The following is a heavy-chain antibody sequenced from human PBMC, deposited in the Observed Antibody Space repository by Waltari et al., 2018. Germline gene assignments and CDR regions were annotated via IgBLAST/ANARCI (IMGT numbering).Heavy chain of an antibody. Sequence: QVPLQQSGPELKQPGASVKISCKASGYIFTDFAINWVRQAPGQGLEWMGWINPTTGNPTYAPSFRGLLFFSVDRFFRTAYLVISSLEAEDTAVYYCTRDPSIATPDANYWGQGTLITVSS. CDR1: GYIFTDFA. D-gene: IGHD6-6*01. V-gene: IGHV7-4-1*02. CDR2: INPTTGNP. J-gene: IGHJ4*02. CDR3: TRDPSIATPDANY.